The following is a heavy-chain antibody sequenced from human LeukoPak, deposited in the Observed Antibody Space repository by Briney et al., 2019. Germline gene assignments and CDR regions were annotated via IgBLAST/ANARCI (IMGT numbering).Heavy chain of an antibody. CDR3: ARDRGGLRYFDWLSWFDP. J-gene: IGHJ5*02. CDR1: GYTFTSYG. Sequence: GASVKVSCKASGYTFTSYGISWVRQAPGQGLGWMGWISAYNGNTNYAQKLQGRVTMTTDTSTSTAYMELRSLRSDDTAVYYCARDRGGLRYFDWLSWFDPWGQGTLVTVSS. V-gene: IGHV1-18*01. D-gene: IGHD3-9*01. CDR2: ISAYNGNT.